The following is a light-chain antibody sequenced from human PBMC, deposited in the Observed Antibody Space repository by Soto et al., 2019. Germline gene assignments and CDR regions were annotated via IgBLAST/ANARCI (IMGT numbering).Light chain of an antibody. CDR2: GAS. Sequence: EIVMTQSPVTLSVSPGERATLSCRASQSVTNSYLAWYQQKPGQAPRLLIFGASTRAAGIPGRFSGSGSGTEFTLTISSLQSEDFAVYYCQQYSNWPLTFGGGTKVEIK. CDR3: QQYSNWPLT. J-gene: IGKJ4*01. V-gene: IGKV3-15*01. CDR1: QSVTNSY.